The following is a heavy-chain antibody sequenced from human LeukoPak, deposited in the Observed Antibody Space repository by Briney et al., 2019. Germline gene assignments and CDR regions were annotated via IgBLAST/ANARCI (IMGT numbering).Heavy chain of an antibody. Sequence: SETLSLTCAVYGGSFSGYYWSWIRQPPGKGLEWIGEINHSGSTNYNPSLKSRVTISVDTSKNQFSLKLSSVTAADTAVYYCARGNSSSWYSPYYYYGMDVWGQGTTVTVSS. J-gene: IGHJ6*02. V-gene: IGHV4-34*01. CDR1: GGSFSGYY. CDR3: ARGNSSSWYSPYYYYGMDV. CDR2: INHSGST. D-gene: IGHD6-13*01.